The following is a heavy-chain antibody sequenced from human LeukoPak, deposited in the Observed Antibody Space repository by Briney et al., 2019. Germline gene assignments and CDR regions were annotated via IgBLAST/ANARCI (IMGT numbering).Heavy chain of an antibody. J-gene: IGHJ4*02. CDR1: GYTFTSYD. D-gene: IGHD1-1*01. CDR3: ARAPHNWNDNDY. CDR2: MNPNSGNT. V-gene: IGHV1-8*01. Sequence: ASVKVFCKASGYTFTSYDINWVRQATGQGLEWMGWMNPNSGNTGYAQKFQGRVTMTRNTSISTAYMELSSLRSEDTAVYYCARAPHNWNDNDYWGQGTLVTVSS.